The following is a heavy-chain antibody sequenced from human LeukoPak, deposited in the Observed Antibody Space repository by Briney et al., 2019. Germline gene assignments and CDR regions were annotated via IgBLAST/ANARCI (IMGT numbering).Heavy chain of an antibody. J-gene: IGHJ4*02. V-gene: IGHV1-18*01. Sequence: ASVKVSCKASGGTFSSYAISWVRQAPGQGLEWMGWINPYNANTNYAQKVQGRVTMTTDTSTSTAYMELRSLRSDDTAVYYCARDRSDSGDYVLLDSWGQGTLVTVSS. CDR2: INPYNANT. CDR3: ARDRSDSGDYVLLDS. CDR1: GGTFSSYA. D-gene: IGHD4-17*01.